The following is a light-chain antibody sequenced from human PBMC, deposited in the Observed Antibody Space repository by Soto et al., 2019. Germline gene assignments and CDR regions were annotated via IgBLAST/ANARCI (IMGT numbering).Light chain of an antibody. CDR3: SSYTSSTTRDVV. CDR1: SSDVGGHNY. J-gene: IGLJ2*01. CDR2: EVT. Sequence: QSVLTQPASVSGSPGQSITISCTGTSSDVGGHNYVSWYQQHPGTAPKLMIYEVTNRLSGVSNRFSGSKSGNTASLTISGLQAEDEADYYCSSYTSSTTRDVVFGGGTKLTVL. V-gene: IGLV2-14*01.